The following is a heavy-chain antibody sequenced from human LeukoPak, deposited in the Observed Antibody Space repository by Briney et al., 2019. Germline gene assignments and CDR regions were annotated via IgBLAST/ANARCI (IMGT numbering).Heavy chain of an antibody. Sequence: KPSETLSLTCSVSGGSMSRHYWSWIRQPPGKGLEWIGYIYYNGKTYYNPSLQSRVTISVDTSKNLFSLKLTSVTAADTAVYSCARLLDNDSSGYPDTFDMWGQGTMVTVSS. CDR1: GGSMSRHY. J-gene: IGHJ3*02. D-gene: IGHD3-22*01. V-gene: IGHV4-59*11. CDR3: ARLLDNDSSGYPDTFDM. CDR2: IYYNGKT.